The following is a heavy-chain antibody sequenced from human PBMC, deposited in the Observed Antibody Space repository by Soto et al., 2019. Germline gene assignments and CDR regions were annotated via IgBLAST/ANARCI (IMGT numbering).Heavy chain of an antibody. J-gene: IGHJ4*02. V-gene: IGHV1-69*12. CDR2: IIPIFGTA. Sequence: QVQLVQSGAEVKKPGSSVKVSCKASGGTFSSYAISWVRQAPGQGLEWMGGIIPIFGTANYAQKFQGRVTITADESTSTAYMELSSLRSEDTAVYYCARDALKTRAAAGDFDYWGQGTLVTVSS. D-gene: IGHD6-13*01. CDR1: GGTFSSYA. CDR3: ARDALKTRAAAGDFDY.